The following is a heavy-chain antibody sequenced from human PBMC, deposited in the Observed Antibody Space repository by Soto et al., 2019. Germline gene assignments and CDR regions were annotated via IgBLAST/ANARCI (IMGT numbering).Heavy chain of an antibody. Sequence: SETLSLTCAVYGGSFSGYYWSWIRQSPGKGLEWIGEINHSGSTYYNPSLKSRVTISVDTSKNQFSLKLSSVTAADTAVYYRARVGGFGATTIDYWGQGTLVTVSS. CDR1: GGSFSGYY. D-gene: IGHD3-10*01. CDR3: ARVGGFGATTIDY. V-gene: IGHV4-34*01. J-gene: IGHJ4*02. CDR2: INHSGST.